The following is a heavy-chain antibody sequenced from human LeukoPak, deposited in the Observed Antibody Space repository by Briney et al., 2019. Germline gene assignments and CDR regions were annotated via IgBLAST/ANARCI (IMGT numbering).Heavy chain of an antibody. CDR3: AREHIVVVIAQRWFDP. V-gene: IGHV4-61*02. D-gene: IGHD2-21*01. CDR2: IYTSGST. CDR1: GGSISSGSYY. Sequence: PSESLSLTCTVSGGSISSGSYYWSWIRQPAGKGLEWIGRIYTSGSTNYNPSLKSRVTISVDTSKNQFSLKLSSVTAADTAVYYCAREHIVVVIAQRWFDPWGQGTLVTVSS. J-gene: IGHJ5*02.